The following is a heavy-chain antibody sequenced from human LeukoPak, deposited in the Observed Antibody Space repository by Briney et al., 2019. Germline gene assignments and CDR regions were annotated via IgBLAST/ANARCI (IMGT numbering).Heavy chain of an antibody. D-gene: IGHD3-3*01. CDR3: ARVNDFWSGNDAFDI. J-gene: IGHJ3*02. Sequence: GASVKVSCKASGYTFTSSGISWVRQAPGQGLEWMGWISAYNGNTNYAQKLQGRVTMTTDTSTSTAYMELRSLRSDDTAVYYCARVNDFWSGNDAFDIWGQGTMVTVSS. CDR1: GYTFTSSG. CDR2: ISAYNGNT. V-gene: IGHV1-18*01.